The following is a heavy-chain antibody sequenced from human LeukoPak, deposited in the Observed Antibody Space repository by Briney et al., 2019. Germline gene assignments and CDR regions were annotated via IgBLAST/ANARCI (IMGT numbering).Heavy chain of an antibody. CDR2: VSFDGTNT. CDR3: AKDRIQLWPRNPPHEIDF. D-gene: IGHD1-1*01. V-gene: IGHV3-30*18. Sequence: GRSMRLSCAASGFTFSNYGIHWVRQAPGKGLEWVAVVSFDGTNTYYADSLKGRFSVSRDNSKNTVYLQLNSLRPEDTAIYFCAKDRIQLWPRNPPHEIDFWGHGTLVAVSS. CDR1: GFTFSNYG. J-gene: IGHJ4*01.